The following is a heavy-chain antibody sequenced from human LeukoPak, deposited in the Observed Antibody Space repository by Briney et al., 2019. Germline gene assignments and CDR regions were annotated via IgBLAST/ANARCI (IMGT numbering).Heavy chain of an antibody. Sequence: PGGSLRLSCAASGFTFSSYAMSWVRQAPGKGLEWVSAISGSGGSTYYADSVKGRFTISRDNSKNTLYLQMNSLRAEDTAAYYCAKDQGPVVAATPDYWGQGTLVTVSS. CDR1: GFTFSSYA. CDR2: ISGSGGST. CDR3: AKDQGPVVAATPDY. J-gene: IGHJ4*02. V-gene: IGHV3-23*01. D-gene: IGHD2-15*01.